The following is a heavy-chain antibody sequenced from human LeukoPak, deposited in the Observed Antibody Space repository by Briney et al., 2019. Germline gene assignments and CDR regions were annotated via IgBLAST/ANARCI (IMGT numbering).Heavy chain of an antibody. J-gene: IGHJ5*02. CDR1: GGSISSYY. CDR2: TYYSGST. V-gene: IGHV4-59*01. CDR3: ARDGSGYSYGWFDP. Sequence: PSETLSLTCTVSGGSISSYYWSWIRQPPGKGLEWIGYTYYSGSTNYNPSLKSRVTISVDTSKNQFSLKLSSVTAADTAVYYCARDGSGYSYGWFDPWGQGTLVTVSS. D-gene: IGHD5-18*01.